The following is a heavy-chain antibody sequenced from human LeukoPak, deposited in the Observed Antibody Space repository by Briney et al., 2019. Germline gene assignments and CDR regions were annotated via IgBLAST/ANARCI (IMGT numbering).Heavy chain of an antibody. CDR1: AGSISSGCYY. CDR3: ARSQLPYYYSYGMDV. CDR2: IYYSGST. V-gene: IGHV4-31*03. J-gene: IGHJ6*02. Sequence: SETLSLTCTVSAGSISSGCYYWSWIRQHPGKGLEWIGYIYYSGSTYYNPSLKSRVTISVDTSKNQFSLKLSSVTAADTAVYYCARSQLPYYYSYGMDVWGQGTTVTASS. D-gene: IGHD2-2*01.